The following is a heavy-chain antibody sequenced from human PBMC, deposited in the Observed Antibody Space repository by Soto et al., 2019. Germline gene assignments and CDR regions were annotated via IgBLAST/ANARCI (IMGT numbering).Heavy chain of an antibody. CDR3: ARDESCSGGSCPFDY. CDR2: INPGDGTT. J-gene: IGHJ4*02. D-gene: IGHD2-15*01. Sequence: ASVKVSCKASGYTFTKYYMHWVRQAPGQGLEWIGVINPGDGTTIYAQRFQGRVTMTRDTSTSTVYMKLSSVTAADTAVYYCARDESCSGGSCPFDYWGQGTLVTVSS. V-gene: IGHV1-46*01. CDR1: GYTFTKYY.